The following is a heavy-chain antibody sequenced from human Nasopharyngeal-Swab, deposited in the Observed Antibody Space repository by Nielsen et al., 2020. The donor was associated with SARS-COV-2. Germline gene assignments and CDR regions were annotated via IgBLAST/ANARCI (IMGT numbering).Heavy chain of an antibody. CDR3: ARVVRIRFLEWSRYYGMDV. V-gene: IGHV4-34*01. Sequence: GSLRLSCAVYGGSFSGYYWSWIRQPPGKGLEWIGEINHSGSTNYNPSLKSRVTISVDKSKNQFSLKLSSVTAADTAVYYCARVVRIRFLEWSRYYGMDVWGQGTTVTVSS. D-gene: IGHD3-3*01. CDR1: GGSFSGYY. J-gene: IGHJ6*02. CDR2: INHSGST.